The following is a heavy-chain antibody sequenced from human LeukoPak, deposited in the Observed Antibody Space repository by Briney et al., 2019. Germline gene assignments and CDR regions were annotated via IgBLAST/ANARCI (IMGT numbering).Heavy chain of an antibody. J-gene: IGHJ4*02. V-gene: IGHV2-5*02. Sequence: SGPTLAHPTPALTLTFTFYGFSRSTSGVQVGWIRQPPEKALEWLALIYWDDDKRYNPSRKSKHNITKDTSKNPVVLTMTNIYPVDTATYYCAHSVDSAMVNWGQGTLVTVSS. D-gene: IGHD5-18*01. CDR1: GFSRSTSGVQ. CDR2: IYWDDDK. CDR3: AHSVDSAMVN.